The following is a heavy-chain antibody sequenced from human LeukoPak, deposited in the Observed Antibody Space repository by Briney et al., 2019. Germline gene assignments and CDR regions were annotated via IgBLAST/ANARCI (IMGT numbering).Heavy chain of an antibody. J-gene: IGHJ4*02. CDR1: GFTFSSYS. CDR2: ISSSSSYI. V-gene: IGHV3-21*04. CDR3: AKDIHDSSGYGSPNFDY. D-gene: IGHD3-22*01. Sequence: GGSLRLSCAASGFTFSSYSMNWVRQAPGKGLEWVSSISSSSSYIYYADSVKGQFTISRDNAKNSLYLQMNSLRAEDTALYYCAKDIHDSSGYGSPNFDYWGQGTLVTVSS.